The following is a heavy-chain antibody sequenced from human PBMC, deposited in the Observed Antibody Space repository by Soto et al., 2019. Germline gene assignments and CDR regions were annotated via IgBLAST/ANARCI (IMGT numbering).Heavy chain of an antibody. CDR2: INPNSGGT. CDR1: GYTFTGYY. D-gene: IGHD2-8*02. CDR3: ARDTGRYYYYYMDV. Sequence: ASVKVSCKASGYTFTGYYMHWVRQAPGQGLEWMGWINPNSGGTNYAQKFQGWVTMTRDTSISTAYMELSRLRSDDTAVYYCARDTGRYYYYYMDVWGKGTTVTVSS. V-gene: IGHV1-2*04. J-gene: IGHJ6*03.